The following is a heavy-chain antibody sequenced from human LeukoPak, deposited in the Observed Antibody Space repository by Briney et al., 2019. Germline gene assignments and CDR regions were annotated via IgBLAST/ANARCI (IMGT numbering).Heavy chain of an antibody. V-gene: IGHV3-7*01. Sequence: GGSLRLSCAASGFTFSSYWMSWVRQAPGKGLEWVANIKQDGSEKYYVDSVKGRFTIFRDNAKNSLYLQMNSLRAEDTAVYYCAKDGGYCSSTSCYGGGFFDYWGQGTLVTVSS. J-gene: IGHJ4*02. CDR3: AKDGGYCSSTSCYGGGFFDY. CDR2: IKQDGSEK. D-gene: IGHD2-2*01. CDR1: GFTFSSYW.